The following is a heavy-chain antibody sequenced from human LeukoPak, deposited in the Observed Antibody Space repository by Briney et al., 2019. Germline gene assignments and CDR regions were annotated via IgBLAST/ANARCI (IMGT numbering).Heavy chain of an antibody. Sequence: SETLSLTCSVSGGSISNYYWSWIRQPAGKGLEWIGRIYSSGSTNYNPSLKSRVSTSVDTYKNQYSLKLRSVTAEDTAVYYCARVAQKLERVAVAGTSEWRANWYFDLWGRGTLVTVSS. V-gene: IGHV4-4*07. CDR1: GGSISNYY. CDR2: IYSSGST. D-gene: IGHD6-19*01. J-gene: IGHJ2*01. CDR3: ARVAQKLERVAVAGTSEWRANWYFDL.